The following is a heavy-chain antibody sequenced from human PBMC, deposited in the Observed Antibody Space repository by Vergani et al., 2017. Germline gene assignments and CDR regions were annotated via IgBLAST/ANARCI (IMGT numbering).Heavy chain of an antibody. V-gene: IGHV3-30*02. Sequence: QVQLVESGGGVVQPGGSLRLSCAASGFTFSSYGMHWVRQAPGKGLEWVAFIRYDGSNKYYAEPVKVRFTISRDNSKNPLYLRMNSLRAEDTAVYYCHRGGVPVDYWGQGTLVTVSS. CDR1: GFTFSSYG. J-gene: IGHJ4*02. CDR2: IRYDGSNK. CDR3: HRGGVPVDY. D-gene: IGHD3-16*01.